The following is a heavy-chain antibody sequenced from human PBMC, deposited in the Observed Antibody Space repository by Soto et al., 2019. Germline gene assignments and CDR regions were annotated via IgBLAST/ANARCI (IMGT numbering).Heavy chain of an antibody. CDR1: GGTFSSYA. CDR3: ARGGLRYFDQGNWFDP. V-gene: IGHV1-69*13. Sequence: WASVKVSCKASGGTFSSYAISWVRQAPGQGLEWMGGIIPIFGTANYAQKFQGRVTITADESTSTAYMELSSLRSEDTAVYYCARGGLRYFDQGNWFDPWGQGTLVTVSS. CDR2: IIPIFGTA. J-gene: IGHJ5*02. D-gene: IGHD3-9*01.